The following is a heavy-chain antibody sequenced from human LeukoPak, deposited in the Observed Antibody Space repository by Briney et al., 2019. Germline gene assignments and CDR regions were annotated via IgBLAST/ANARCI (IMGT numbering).Heavy chain of an antibody. CDR1: GGSFSGYY. J-gene: IGHJ4*02. D-gene: IGHD2-15*01. CDR3: ARKGVVVVAAAHRGIDY. Sequence: SETLSLTCAVYGGSFSGYYWSWIRQPPGKGLEWIGEINHSGSTNYNPSLKSRVTISVDTSKNQFSLKLSSVTAADTAVYYCARKGVVVVAAAHRGIDYWGQGTLVTVSS. CDR2: INHSGST. V-gene: IGHV4-34*01.